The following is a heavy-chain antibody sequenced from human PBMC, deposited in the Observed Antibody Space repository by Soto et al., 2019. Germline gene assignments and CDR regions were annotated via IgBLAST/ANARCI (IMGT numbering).Heavy chain of an antibody. Sequence: SVKVSCKASGGTFSSCAISWVRQAPGQGLEWMGGIIPIFGTANYAQKFQGRVTITADESTSTAYMELSSLRSEDTAVYYCARVNGGTTVVVYNWFDPWGQGTLVTVSS. V-gene: IGHV1-69*13. CDR1: GGTFSSCA. CDR2: IIPIFGTA. CDR3: ARVNGGTTVVVYNWFDP. D-gene: IGHD1-7*01. J-gene: IGHJ5*02.